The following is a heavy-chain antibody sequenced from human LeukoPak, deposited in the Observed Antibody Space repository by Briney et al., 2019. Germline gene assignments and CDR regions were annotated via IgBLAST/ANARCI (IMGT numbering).Heavy chain of an antibody. D-gene: IGHD3-10*01. CDR3: AKDRGIISDY. V-gene: IGHV3-23*01. CDR1: GFTFSNYA. CDR2: ISGSAGDT. J-gene: IGHJ4*02. Sequence: QTGGSLRLSCAASGFTFSNYAMSWVRQAPGTGLEWVSAISGSAGDTYYADSVKGRFTISRDNPKNTLYLQMNSLRADDTAVYYGAKDRGIISDYWGQGTLVTVSS.